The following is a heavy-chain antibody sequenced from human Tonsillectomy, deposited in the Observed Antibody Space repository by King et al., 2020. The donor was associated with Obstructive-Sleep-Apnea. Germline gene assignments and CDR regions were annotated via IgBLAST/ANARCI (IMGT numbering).Heavy chain of an antibody. CDR3: TTDEHGVVAATRYYYYGMDV. CDR2: IKSKTDGGTT. J-gene: IGHJ6*02. CDR1: GFTFSNAW. V-gene: IGHV3-15*01. D-gene: IGHD2-15*01. Sequence: VQLVESGGGLVKPGGSLRLSCAASGFTFSNAWMSWVRQAPGKGLEWVGRIKSKTDGGTTDYAAPVKGRFTISRDDSKNTLFLQMNILKTEDTAVYYFTTDEHGVVAATRYYYYGMDVWGQGTTVTVSS.